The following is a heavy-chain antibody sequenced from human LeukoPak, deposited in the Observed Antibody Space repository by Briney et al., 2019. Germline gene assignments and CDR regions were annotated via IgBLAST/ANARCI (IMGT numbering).Heavy chain of an antibody. Sequence: PSETLSLTCAVYGGSFSSYYWTWIRQSPGKGLEWIGEIHHSGSTKYNPSLKSRVTISVDASKNQISLKLSSVTAADTAVYYCARGTSDRRSSSCLDYWGQGSLVTVSS. CDR1: GGSFSSYY. CDR3: ARGTSDRRSSSCLDY. J-gene: IGHJ4*02. V-gene: IGHV4-34*01. CDR2: IHHSGST. D-gene: IGHD2-2*01.